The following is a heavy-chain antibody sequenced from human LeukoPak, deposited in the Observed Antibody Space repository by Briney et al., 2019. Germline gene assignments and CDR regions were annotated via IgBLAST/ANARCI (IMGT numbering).Heavy chain of an antibody. CDR2: ISPYNGNT. J-gene: IGHJ4*02. Sequence: ASVKVSCKASGYTYTNYGISWVRQAPGQGLEWMGWISPYNGNTHYAQKFQGRVTMTTDTSTSTVYTELRSLRSDDTAVYYCAGLGYGANFIHYWGQGTLVTVSS. CDR1: GYTYTNYG. CDR3: AGLGYGANFIHY. V-gene: IGHV1-18*01. D-gene: IGHD4-23*01.